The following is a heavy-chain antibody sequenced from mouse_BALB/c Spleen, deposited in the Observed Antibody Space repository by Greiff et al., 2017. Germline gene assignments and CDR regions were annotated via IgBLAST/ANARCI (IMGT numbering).Heavy chain of an antibody. Sequence: VKVVESGPGLVAPSQSLSITCTVSGFSLTSYGVHWVRQPPGTGLEWLGVIWAGGSTNYNSALMSRLSISKDNSKRQVFLKMNILQTDDTDMYYCDRGDGNYVDYWGQGTTLTVSS. CDR1: GFSLTSYG. CDR2: IWAGGST. V-gene: IGHV2-9*02. CDR3: DRGDGNYVDY. D-gene: IGHD1-1*01. J-gene: IGHJ2*01.